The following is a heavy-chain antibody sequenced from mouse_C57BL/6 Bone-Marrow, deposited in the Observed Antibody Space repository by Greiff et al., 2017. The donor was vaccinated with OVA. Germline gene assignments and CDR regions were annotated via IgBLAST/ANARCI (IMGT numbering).Heavy chain of an antibody. D-gene: IGHD2-3*01. Sequence: LVESGPELVKPGASVKISCKASGYSFTDYNMNWVKQSNGKSLEWIGVINPNYGTTSYNQKFKGKATLTVDQSSSTAYMQLNSLTSEDSAVYYCAKDGYYADYYAMDYWGQGTSVTVSS. J-gene: IGHJ4*01. CDR1: GYSFTDYN. CDR2: INPNYGTT. CDR3: AKDGYYADYYAMDY. V-gene: IGHV1-39*01.